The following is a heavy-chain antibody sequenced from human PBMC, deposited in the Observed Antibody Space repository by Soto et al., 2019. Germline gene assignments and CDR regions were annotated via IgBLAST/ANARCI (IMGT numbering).Heavy chain of an antibody. CDR1: GGSISSYY. J-gene: IGHJ4*02. D-gene: IGHD3-22*01. V-gene: IGHV4-39*01. CDR3: MLGSGWKDFDY. CDR2: IYYSGST. Sequence: SETLSLTCTVAGGSISSYYWGWIRQPPGKGLEWIGNIYYSGSTYYNPSLKSRVTISVDTSKNQFSLKLSSVTAADTAVYYCMLGSGWKDFDYWGQGTLVTVSS.